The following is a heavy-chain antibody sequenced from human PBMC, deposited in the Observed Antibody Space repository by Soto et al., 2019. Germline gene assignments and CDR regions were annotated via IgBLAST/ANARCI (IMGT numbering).Heavy chain of an antibody. CDR1: GFTFSSYG. CDR3: ASPGGTNYYDSSGYGNYFDY. CDR2: ISYDGSNK. J-gene: IGHJ4*02. V-gene: IGHV3-30*03. Sequence: GGSLRLSCAASGFTFSSYGMHWVRQAPGKGLEWVAVISYDGSNKYYADYVKGRFTISRDNSKNTLYLQMNSLRAEDTAVYYCASPGGTNYYDSSGYGNYFDYWGQGTLVTVSS. D-gene: IGHD3-22*01.